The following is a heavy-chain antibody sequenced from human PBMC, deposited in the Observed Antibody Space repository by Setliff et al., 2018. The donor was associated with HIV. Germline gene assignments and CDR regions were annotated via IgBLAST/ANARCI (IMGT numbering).Heavy chain of an antibody. CDR3: ASPMKYCRGGNCPRAFDL. CDR1: GGIFDSYA. Sequence: ASVKVSCKVSGGIFDSYAINWVRQAPGQGLEWMGGISPGVGDATYAQSLQDRFTMASDTSTSTVYMHLTSLRSEDTAVYYCASPMKYCRGGNCPRAFDLWGQGTLVTVSS. CDR2: ISPGVGDA. J-gene: IGHJ3*01. V-gene: IGHV1-46*02. D-gene: IGHD2-15*01.